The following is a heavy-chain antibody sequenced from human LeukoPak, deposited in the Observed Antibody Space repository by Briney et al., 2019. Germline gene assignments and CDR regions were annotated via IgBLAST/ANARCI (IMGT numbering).Heavy chain of an antibody. J-gene: IGHJ4*02. CDR2: NSGNGGST. Sequence: PGGSLRLSCAASGFTFSSYAMSWVRQAPGKGLEWVSGNSGNGGSTYYVDSVKGRFTISRDDSKNMLYLQMNSLRAEDTAVYYCAKDRMDGGWYYFDYWGQGTLVTVSS. V-gene: IGHV3-23*01. D-gene: IGHD6-19*01. CDR1: GFTFSSYA. CDR3: AKDRMDGGWYYFDY.